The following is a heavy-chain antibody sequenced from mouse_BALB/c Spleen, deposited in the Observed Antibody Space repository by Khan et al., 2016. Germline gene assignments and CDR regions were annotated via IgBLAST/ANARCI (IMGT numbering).Heavy chain of an antibody. Sequence: EVELVESGGGLVQPGGSLKLSCATSGFTFSDYYMYWVRQTPEKRLEWVAYISNGGDNTYYPDTVKGRFTISRDNAKNILYLQMSRLKSEDTAMYYCARHLRTSGSPWNFDVWGAGTTVTVSS. J-gene: IGHJ1*01. CDR3: ARHLRTSGSPWNFDV. CDR1: GFTFSDYY. CDR2: ISNGGDNT. D-gene: IGHD1-1*01. V-gene: IGHV5-12*02.